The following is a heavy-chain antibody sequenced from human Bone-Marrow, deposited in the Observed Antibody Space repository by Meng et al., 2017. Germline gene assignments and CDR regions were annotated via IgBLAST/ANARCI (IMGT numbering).Heavy chain of an antibody. Sequence: SETLSLTCTVSGGSISSHDWSWIRQPPGKGLEWIGYMYYRGSTNYNPSLRSRVTMSVDTSKNQFSLKLNSVTAADTAVYYCARELEYCGGDCYWGAFDIWGQGTMVTVSS. CDR2: MYYRGST. V-gene: IGHV4-59*11. D-gene: IGHD2-21*02. J-gene: IGHJ3*02. CDR1: GGSISSHD. CDR3: ARELEYCGGDCYWGAFDI.